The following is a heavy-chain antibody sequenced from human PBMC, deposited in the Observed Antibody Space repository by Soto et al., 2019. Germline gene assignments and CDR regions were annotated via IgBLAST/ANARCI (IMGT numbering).Heavy chain of an antibody. D-gene: IGHD2-2*01. J-gene: IGHJ6*03. CDR1: GGTCSGYS. CDR2: ISSSSSYI. V-gene: IGHV3-21*01. CDR3: ARVHCSSTSCQRPAYYSSMDV. Sequence: GGSLRLSCAAAGGTCSGYSRSWVRQAPGKGLEWVSSISSSSSYIYYADSVKGRFTISRDNAKNSLFLHMNSLRAEDTAVYYCARVHCSSTSCQRPAYYSSMDVWGKGTTVTVSS.